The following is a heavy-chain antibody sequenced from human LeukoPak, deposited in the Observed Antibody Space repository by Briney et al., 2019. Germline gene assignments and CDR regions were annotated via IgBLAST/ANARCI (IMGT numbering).Heavy chain of an antibody. D-gene: IGHD2-21*02. CDR2: ISGSGTTI. CDR1: GFTFGSFT. J-gene: IGHJ4*02. CDR3: ARDLRCGGDCPGY. V-gene: IGHV3-48*04. Sequence: PGGSLRLSCAASGFTFGSFTMNWVRQAPGKGLEWVSYISGSGTTIYYADSVKGRFTISRDNAKNSLYLQMNSLRAEDTAVYYCARDLRCGGDCPGYWGQGTLVTVSS.